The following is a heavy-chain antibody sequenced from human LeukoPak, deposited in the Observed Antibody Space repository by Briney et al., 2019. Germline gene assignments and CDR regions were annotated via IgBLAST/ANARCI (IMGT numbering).Heavy chain of an antibody. V-gene: IGHV3-21*01. J-gene: IGHJ6*03. CDR1: GFTFSTYS. Sequence: SGGSLRLSCAASGFTFSTYSMSWVRQAPGKGLEWVSSISGRSYIDYADSVRGRFTISRDNAKNSLYLQMNSLRAEDTAVYYCARVIISYYHMDVWGRGTTVTVSS. CDR2: ISGRSYI. CDR3: ARVIISYYHMDV.